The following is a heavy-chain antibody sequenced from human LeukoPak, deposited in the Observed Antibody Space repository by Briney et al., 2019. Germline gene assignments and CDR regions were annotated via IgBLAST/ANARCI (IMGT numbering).Heavy chain of an antibody. D-gene: IGHD3-3*01. Sequence: PGGSLRLSCAASGFTFSSYAMSWVRQAPGKGREWVSTISGGGTTYYADSVKGRFTISRDNSKNTLYLQMNSLRAEDTAVYYCAKVPMGYDFGRSYMDVWGKGTTVTVSS. CDR1: GFTFSSYA. CDR2: ISGGGTT. CDR3: AKVPMGYDFGRSYMDV. J-gene: IGHJ6*03. V-gene: IGHV3-23*01.